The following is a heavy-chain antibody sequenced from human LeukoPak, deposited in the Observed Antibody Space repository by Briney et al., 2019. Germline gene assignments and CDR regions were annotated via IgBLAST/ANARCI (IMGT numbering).Heavy chain of an antibody. J-gene: IGHJ4*02. CDR2: ISSSGSTI. Sequence: GGSLRLSCAASGLTFSDYYMSWIRKAPGKGLEWVSYISSSGSTIYYADSVKGRFTISRDNAKNSLYLQMNSLRAEDTAVYYCARAMEGYDILTGYQYYFDYWGQGTLVTVSS. D-gene: IGHD3-9*01. CDR3: ARAMEGYDILTGYQYYFDY. V-gene: IGHV3-11*04. CDR1: GLTFSDYY.